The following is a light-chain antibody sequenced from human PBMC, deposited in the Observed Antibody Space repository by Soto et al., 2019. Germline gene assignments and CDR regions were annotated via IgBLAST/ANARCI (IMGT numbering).Light chain of an antibody. CDR3: QQRSNWPPTWT. CDR1: QSIGGF. J-gene: IGKJ1*01. CDR2: EAS. V-gene: IGKV3-11*01. Sequence: EIVLTQSPATLSLSPVEIATLSFMASQSIGGFLAWYQQRPGQAPRLLIYEASNRPTGIPARFSGSGSGTDFTLTISSLEPEDFAVYYCQQRSNWPPTWTFGQGTKVDIK.